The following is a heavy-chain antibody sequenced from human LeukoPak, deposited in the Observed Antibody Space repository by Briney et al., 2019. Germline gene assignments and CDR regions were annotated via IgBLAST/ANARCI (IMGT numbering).Heavy chain of an antibody. CDR3: ATGVGYSGYGSVFDY. CDR1: GYTLTELS. CDR2: FDPEDGET. D-gene: IGHD5-12*01. V-gene: IGHV1-24*01. J-gene: IGHJ4*02. Sequence: ASVKVSCKVSGYTLTELSMHWVRQAPGKGREGMGGFDPEDGETIYAQKFQGRVTMTEHTSTDTAYMELSSLRSEDTAVYYCATGVGYSGYGSVFDYWGQGTLVTVSS.